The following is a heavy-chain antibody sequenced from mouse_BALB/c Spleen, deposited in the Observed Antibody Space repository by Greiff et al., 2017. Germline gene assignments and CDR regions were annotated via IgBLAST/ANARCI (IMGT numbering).Heavy chain of an antibody. D-gene: IGHD3-2*01. J-gene: IGHJ4*01. CDR1: GYTFTSYV. CDR2: INPYNDGT. CDR3: ARATARATRYYYAMDY. Sequence: EVQLQQSGPELVKPGASVKMSCKASGYTFTSYVMHWVKQKPGQGLEWIGYINPYNDGTKYNEKFKGKATLTSDKSSSTAYMELSSLTSEDSAVYYCARATARATRYYYAMDYWGQGTSVTVSS. V-gene: IGHV1-14*01.